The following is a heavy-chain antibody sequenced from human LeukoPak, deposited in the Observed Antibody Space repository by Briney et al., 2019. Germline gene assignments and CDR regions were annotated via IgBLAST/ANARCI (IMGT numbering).Heavy chain of an antibody. D-gene: IGHD3-10*01. CDR1: GGTFSSYA. CDR2: IIPIFGTA. Sequence: SVKVSCKASGGTFSSYAISWVRQAPGQGLEWMGGIIPIFGTANYAQKFQGRVTITADESTGTAYMELSSLRSEDTAVYYCARDSPTMVRGKYYYYYGMDVWGQGTTVTVSS. J-gene: IGHJ6*02. V-gene: IGHV1-69*01. CDR3: ARDSPTMVRGKYYYYYGMDV.